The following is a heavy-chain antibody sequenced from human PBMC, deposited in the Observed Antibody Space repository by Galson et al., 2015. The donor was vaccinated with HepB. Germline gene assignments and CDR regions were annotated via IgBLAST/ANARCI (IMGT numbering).Heavy chain of an antibody. V-gene: IGHV3-7*03. CDR3: ARSRDRSTVDP. CDR1: GFTFGTYR. CDR2: IKQDGSEQ. D-gene: IGHD5-24*01. J-gene: IGHJ5*02. Sequence: SLRLSCAASGFTFGTYRMSWLRQAPGKGLEWVAHIKQDGSEQYYVDSVKGRFTISRDNAKNSLSLQMNSLRAEDTAVYYCARSRDRSTVDPWGQGTLVTVSA.